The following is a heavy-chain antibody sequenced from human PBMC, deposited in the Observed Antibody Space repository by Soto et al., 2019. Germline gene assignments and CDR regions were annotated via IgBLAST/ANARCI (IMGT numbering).Heavy chain of an antibody. J-gene: IGHJ4*02. CDR3: ARSYSSAWFGAEFDY. CDR2: IFPGDSDT. D-gene: IGHD6-19*01. V-gene: IGHV5-51*01. CDR1: GYSFTNFW. Sequence: PGESLKISCRVSGYSFTNFWIGWVRQMPGQGREWRGIIFPGDSDTRYSPSFEGQVTISVDKSIATAYLQWSSLKASDIAMYYCARSYSSAWFGAEFDYWGQGTLVTVSS.